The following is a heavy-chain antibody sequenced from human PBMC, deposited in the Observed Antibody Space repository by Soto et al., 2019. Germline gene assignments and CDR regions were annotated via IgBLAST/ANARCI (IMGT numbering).Heavy chain of an antibody. CDR3: ASRRDSSCYFYYYYYGMDV. J-gene: IGHJ6*02. CDR1: GGSISSSSYY. Sequence: QLQLQESGPGLVKPSETLSLTCTVSGGSISSSSYYWGWIRQPPGKGLEWIGSIYYSGSTYYNPSLKSRVTISVDTSKNQFSLKLSSVTAADTAVYYCASRRDSSCYFYYYYYGMDVWGQGTTVTVSS. CDR2: IYYSGST. D-gene: IGHD3-22*01. V-gene: IGHV4-39*01.